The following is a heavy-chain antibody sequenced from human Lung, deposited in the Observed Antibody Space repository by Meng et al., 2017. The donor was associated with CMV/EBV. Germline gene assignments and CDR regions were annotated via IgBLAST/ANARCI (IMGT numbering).Heavy chain of an antibody. CDR2: INPDGSEK. CDR1: GFTFSTNW. J-gene: IGHJ5*02. V-gene: IGHV3-7*01. Sequence: GESLKISCAASGFTFSTNWMDWVRQTPGKGLEWVANINPDGSEKYYVGSVEGRFTISRDNGKNLLSLEMISLRAEDTGVYYCSRILDHWGQGTLVTVSS. CDR3: SRILDH.